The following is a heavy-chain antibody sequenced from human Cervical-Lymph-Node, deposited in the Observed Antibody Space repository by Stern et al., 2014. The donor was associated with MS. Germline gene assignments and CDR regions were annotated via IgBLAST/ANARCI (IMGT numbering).Heavy chain of an antibody. D-gene: IGHD5-24*01. J-gene: IGHJ4*02. CDR3: ARRRDAYNTEPYFDY. CDR2: IIPAYGGP. Sequence: VQLVESGAEVKKTGSSVKVSCKASGGTFSTFAISWVRQAPGQGLGGMGGIIPAYGGPNYARKFQDRVTITADKSTSTAFMELSSLRSEDTAVYYCARRRDAYNTEPYFDYWGQGTLVTVSS. CDR1: GGTFSTFA. V-gene: IGHV1-69*06.